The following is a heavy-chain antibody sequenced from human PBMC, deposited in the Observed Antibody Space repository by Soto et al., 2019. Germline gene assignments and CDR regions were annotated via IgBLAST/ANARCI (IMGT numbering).Heavy chain of an antibody. D-gene: IGHD4-17*01. J-gene: IGHJ6*02. CDR1: GFSLTNGRMG. Sequence: SGPTLVNPTETLTLTCSVSGFSLTNGRMGVSWIRQLPGKALEWLAHFFSDAERSYSTSMQSRLNMYKDSSGSQVVLTMTNMAPADTATYFCARMDGDYNYYGLDVWGHGIAVTVSS. V-gene: IGHV2-26*01. CDR3: ARMDGDYNYYGLDV. CDR2: FFSDAER.